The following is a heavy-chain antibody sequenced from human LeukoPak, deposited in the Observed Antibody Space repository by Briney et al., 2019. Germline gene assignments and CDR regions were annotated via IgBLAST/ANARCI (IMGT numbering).Heavy chain of an antibody. Sequence: PGGSLRLSCAASGFTFSSYGMHWVRQGPGKGLEWVAFIRYDGSNKNYADSVKGRFTISRDNSKNTLYLQMNSLRAEDTAVYYCRGVGYDSSGYQKDDDYWGQGTLVTVSS. CDR3: RGVGYDSSGYQKDDDY. D-gene: IGHD3-22*01. CDR1: GFTFSSYG. V-gene: IGHV3-30*02. CDR2: IRYDGSNK. J-gene: IGHJ4*02.